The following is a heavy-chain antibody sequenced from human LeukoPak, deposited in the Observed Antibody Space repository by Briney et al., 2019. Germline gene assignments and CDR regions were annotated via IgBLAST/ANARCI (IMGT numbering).Heavy chain of an antibody. J-gene: IGHJ6*03. CDR2: LNPNTGKT. V-gene: IGHV1-8*03. CDR3: ARGPLTGEHYHYYMDV. CDR1: GYSFSTFD. Sequence: AAVEVSCKASGYSFSTFDINWVRQAPGQGLEWMGWLNPNTGKTGYAQKFQDRVTITGNSSISTVDMELSSLTSDDTAVYYCARGPLTGEHYHYYMDVWGKGTTVTVSS. D-gene: IGHD7-27*01.